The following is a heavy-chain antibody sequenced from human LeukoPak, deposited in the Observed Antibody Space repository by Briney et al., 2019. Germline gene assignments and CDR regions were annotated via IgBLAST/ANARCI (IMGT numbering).Heavy chain of an antibody. V-gene: IGHV3-7*01. D-gene: IGHD3-10*01. CDR2: IKQDGSEK. J-gene: IGHJ6*03. CDR3: ARDSFPAYYGSGSDMDV. CDR1: GFTFSSYW. Sequence: GGSLRLSCAASGFTFSSYWMSWVRQAPGKGLEWVANIKQDGSEKYYVDSVKGRFTISRDNAKNSLYLQMNSLRAEDTAVYYCARDSFPAYYGSGSDMDVWGKGTTVTVSS.